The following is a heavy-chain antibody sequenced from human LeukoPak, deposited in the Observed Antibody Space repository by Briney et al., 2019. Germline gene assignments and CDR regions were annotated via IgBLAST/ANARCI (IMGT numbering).Heavy chain of an antibody. J-gene: IGHJ4*02. D-gene: IGHD3-9*01. V-gene: IGHV3-21*01. CDR1: GFTFSSYS. CDR2: ISSSSSYI. Sequence: GGSLRLSCAASGFTFSSYSMNWVRQAPGEGLEWVSSISSSSSYIYYADSVKGRFTISRDNAKNSLYLQMNSLRAEDTAVYYCARGLASYDILDSDYWGQGTLVTVSS. CDR3: ARGLASYDILDSDY.